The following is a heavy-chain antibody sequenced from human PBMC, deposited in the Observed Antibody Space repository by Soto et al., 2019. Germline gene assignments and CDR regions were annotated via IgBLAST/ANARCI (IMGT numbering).Heavy chain of an antibody. CDR1: GGYVSSGRYY. V-gene: IGHV4-61*01. Sequence: QVQLQESGPGMVRPSETLSLTCTVSGGYVSSGRYYWGWIRQPPGKGLEWIGYVYYSGNTNYNPSHNSRSTISIDTFNDQFFLNLTSVPAADTAKSHCARDPGPEPHYYYGMDVWGQGTTVTVSS. CDR2: VYYSGNT. D-gene: IGHD1-1*01. J-gene: IGHJ6*02. CDR3: ARDPGPEPHYYYGMDV.